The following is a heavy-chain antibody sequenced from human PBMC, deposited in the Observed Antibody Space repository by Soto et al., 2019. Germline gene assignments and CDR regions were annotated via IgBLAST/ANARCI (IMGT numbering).Heavy chain of an antibody. D-gene: IGHD3-22*01. J-gene: IGHJ3*02. CDR1: GGTFSSYA. CDR3: ARVLKGYYDSSGYAFDI. Sequence: QVQLVQSGAEVKKPGSSVKVSCKASGGTFSSYAISWVRQAPGQGLEWMGGIIPIFGTANYGQKFQGRVTITADDPTSTAYMELSSLRSEDTAVYYCARVLKGYYDSSGYAFDIWGQGTMVTVSS. V-gene: IGHV1-69*01. CDR2: IIPIFGTA.